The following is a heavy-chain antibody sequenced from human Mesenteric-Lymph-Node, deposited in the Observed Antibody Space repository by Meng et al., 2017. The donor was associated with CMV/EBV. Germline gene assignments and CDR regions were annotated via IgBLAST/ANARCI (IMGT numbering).Heavy chain of an antibody. Sequence: GESLKISCAASGFDFRNYAMTLVRQAPGEGLEWVAGINNNGDSTYYTDSVKGRFTIPRDNSNNTHYLQMNTLRTEDKGTYYCAKMQQLVILFMDVWGQGTTVTVSS. CDR1: GFDFRNYA. CDR3: AKMQQLVILFMDV. CDR2: INNNGDST. V-gene: IGHV3-23*01. J-gene: IGHJ6*02. D-gene: IGHD2-21*01.